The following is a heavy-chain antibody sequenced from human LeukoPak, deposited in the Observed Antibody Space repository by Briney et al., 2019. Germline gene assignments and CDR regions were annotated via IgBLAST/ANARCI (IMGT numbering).Heavy chain of an antibody. CDR2: IYTSGST. CDR1: GGSISSGSYY. CDR3: ASGRLLYYFDY. Sequence: SETLSLTCTVFGGSISSGSYYWSWIRQPAGKGLEWIGRIYTSGSTNYNPSLKSRVTISVDTSKNQFSLKLSSVTAADTAVYYCASGRLLYYFDYWGQGTLVTVSS. V-gene: IGHV4-61*02. J-gene: IGHJ4*02. D-gene: IGHD2-2*01.